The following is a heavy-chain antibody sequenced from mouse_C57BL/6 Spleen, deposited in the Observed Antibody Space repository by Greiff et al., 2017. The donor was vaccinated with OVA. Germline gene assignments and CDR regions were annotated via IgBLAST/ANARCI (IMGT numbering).Heavy chain of an antibody. V-gene: IGHV14-3*01. Sequence: VQLKESVAELVRPGASVKLSCTASGFNIKNTYMHWVKQRPEQGLEWIGRIDPANGNTKYAPKFQGKATITADTSSNTAYLQLSSLTSEDTAIYYCARPLYYYGSSYWYFDVWGTGTTVTVSS. CDR2: IDPANGNT. CDR3: ARPLYYYGSSYWYFDV. J-gene: IGHJ1*03. D-gene: IGHD1-1*01. CDR1: GFNIKNTY.